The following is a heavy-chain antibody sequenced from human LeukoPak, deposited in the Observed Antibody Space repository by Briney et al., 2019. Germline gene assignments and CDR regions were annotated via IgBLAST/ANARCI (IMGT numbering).Heavy chain of an antibody. CDR1: GGSISSYY. CDR3: ARLRRELGVDYFDH. D-gene: IGHD1-26*01. V-gene: IGHV4-59*08. Sequence: SETLSLTCTVSGGSISSYYWSWIRQPPGKGLEWIGYIYYSGSTNYNPSLKSRVTISVDTSKNQFSLKLSSVTAADTAVYYCARLRRELGVDYFDHWGQGTLVTVSS. CDR2: IYYSGST. J-gene: IGHJ4*02.